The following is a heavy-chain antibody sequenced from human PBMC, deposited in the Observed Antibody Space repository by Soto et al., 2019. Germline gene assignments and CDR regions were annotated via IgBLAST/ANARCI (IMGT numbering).Heavy chain of an antibody. J-gene: IGHJ4*02. V-gene: IGHV3-21*01. Sequence: SLRLSCAASGFVFSDFQFNWVRQAPGGGLEWLSSITGTSAFTEYAESIEGRFAISRDNPNKLLFLHMDNLRPEDTAVYYCARDNLAFQGAFDLWGQGTLVTVSS. CDR2: ITGTSAFT. CDR3: ARDNLAFQGAFDL. CDR1: GFVFSDFQ. D-gene: IGHD3-16*01.